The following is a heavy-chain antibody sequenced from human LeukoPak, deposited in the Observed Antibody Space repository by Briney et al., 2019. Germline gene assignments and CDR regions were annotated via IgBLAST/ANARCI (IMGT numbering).Heavy chain of an antibody. J-gene: IGHJ4*02. CDR3: AREWGVAATKFDY. CDR2: INPSGAST. Sequence: ASVKVSCKASGYTFTSYYLHWVRQAPGQGLEWMGIINPSGASTSYAQKFQGRVTMTRDMSTSTVYMELSSLRSEDTAVYYCAREWGVAATKFDYWGQGTLVTVSS. CDR1: GYTFTSYY. D-gene: IGHD3-10*01. V-gene: IGHV1-46*01.